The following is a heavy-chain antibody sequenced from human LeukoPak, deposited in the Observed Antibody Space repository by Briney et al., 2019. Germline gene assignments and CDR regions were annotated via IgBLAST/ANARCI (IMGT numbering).Heavy chain of an antibody. J-gene: IGHJ4*02. CDR3: ARDRGYYYDSSGFDY. CDR1: GFTVSSNY. CDR2: IYSGGST. V-gene: IGHV3-66*01. D-gene: IGHD3-22*01. Sequence: GGSLRLSCAASGFTVSSNYMSWVRQAPGKGLEWVSVIYSGGSTYYADSVKGRFTISRDNSKNTLYLQMNSLRAEDTAVYYRARDRGYYYDSSGFDYWGQGTLVTVSS.